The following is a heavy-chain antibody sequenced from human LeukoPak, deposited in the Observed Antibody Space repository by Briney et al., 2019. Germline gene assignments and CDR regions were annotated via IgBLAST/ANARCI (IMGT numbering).Heavy chain of an antibody. V-gene: IGHV6-1*01. CDR3: VRRAKGNSYFDP. Sequence: SQTLSRTCAISGDSVSSGSSSWHWIRQSPSRGLEWLGRTYYTSKWTGDSALSVRSRIAITPDTSKNQFTLQLNSVTGDDTAVYYCVRRAKGNSYFDPWGQGTLVVVSS. CDR2: TYYTSKWTG. D-gene: IGHD4-23*01. J-gene: IGHJ5*02. CDR1: GDSVSSGSSS.